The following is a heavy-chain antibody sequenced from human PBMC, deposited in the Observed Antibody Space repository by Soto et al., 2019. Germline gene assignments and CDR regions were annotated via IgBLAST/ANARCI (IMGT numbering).Heavy chain of an antibody. CDR1: GGSISSYY. J-gene: IGHJ6*03. D-gene: IGHD5-12*01. CDR2: IYYSGST. Sequence: SETLSLTCTVSGGSISSYYWSWIRQPPGKGLEWIGYIYYSGSTNYNPSLKSRVTISVDTSKNQFSLKLSSVTAADTAVYYCARRTTWLGYYYMDVWGKGTTVTVSS. V-gene: IGHV4-59*08. CDR3: ARRTTWLGYYYMDV.